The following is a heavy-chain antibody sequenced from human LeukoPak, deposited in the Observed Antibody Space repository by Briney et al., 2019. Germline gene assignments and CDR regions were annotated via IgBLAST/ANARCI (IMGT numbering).Heavy chain of an antibody. CDR1: GYTFTGYY. D-gene: IGHD5-18*01. J-gene: IGHJ4*02. CDR2: INPNSGGT. V-gene: IGHV1-2*06. CDR3: ARDRYDSYDLDY. Sequence: ASVKVSCKASGYTFTGYYMHWVRQAPRQGLEWMGRINPNSGGTNYAQKFQGRVTMTRDTSISTAYMELSRLRSDDTAVYYCARDRYDSYDLDYWGQGTLVTVSS.